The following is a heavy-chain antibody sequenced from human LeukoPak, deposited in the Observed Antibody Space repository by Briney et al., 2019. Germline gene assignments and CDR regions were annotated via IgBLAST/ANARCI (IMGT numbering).Heavy chain of an antibody. CDR1: GGSISSGNYY. D-gene: IGHD2-2*01. J-gene: IGHJ4*02. CDR3: ARGRNIVVVPAAIELDY. V-gene: IGHV4-61*02. CDR2: IYTSGST. Sequence: SETLSLTCTVSGGSISSGNYYWNWIRQPAGKGLEWIGRIYTSGSTNYNPSLKSRVTISVDTSKNQFSLKLSSVTAADTAVYYCARGRNIVVVPAAIELDYWGQGTLVTVSS.